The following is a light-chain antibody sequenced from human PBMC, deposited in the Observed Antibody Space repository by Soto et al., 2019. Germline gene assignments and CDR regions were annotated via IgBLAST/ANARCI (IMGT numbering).Light chain of an antibody. CDR1: QSVGTK. CDR3: QQYSSWLWT. Sequence: IVMTQSPATLSVSPGERANLSCRASQSVGTKLAWYQQTPGQAPRLLIYGAPNRATGVPARISGSVSGTEFTLTIASLQSEDFAVYYCQQYSSWLWTFGQGTKVDI. V-gene: IGKV3-15*01. CDR2: GAP. J-gene: IGKJ1*01.